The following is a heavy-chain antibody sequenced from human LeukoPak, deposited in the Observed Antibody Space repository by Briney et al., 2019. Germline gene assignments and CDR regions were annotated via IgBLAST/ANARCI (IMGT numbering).Heavy chain of an antibody. CDR3: ARVKQQLDPYFDY. D-gene: IGHD6-13*01. J-gene: IGHJ4*02. Sequence: GGSLRLSCAASGFTFSSYSMNWVRQAPGKGLEWVSSISSSSSYIYYADSVKGRFTISRDNAKNSLYLQMNSLRAEDTAVYYCARVKQQLDPYFDYWGQGTLVTVSS. CDR2: ISSSSSYI. CDR1: GFTFSSYS. V-gene: IGHV3-21*01.